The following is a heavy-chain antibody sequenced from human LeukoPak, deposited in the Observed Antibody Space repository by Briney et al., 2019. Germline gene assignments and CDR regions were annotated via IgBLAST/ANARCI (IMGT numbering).Heavy chain of an antibody. CDR2: ISPDGSQT. CDR3: VRSLRSADF. J-gene: IGHJ4*02. CDR1: GFILSNYW. Sequence: GGSLRVSCAASGFILSNYWMHWVRQAPGKGLMWVSQISPDGSQTFYADSVKGRFTISRDNAKNTLFLQMDSLRAEDTALYYCVRSLRSADFWGQGTLVTVSS. V-gene: IGHV3-74*01.